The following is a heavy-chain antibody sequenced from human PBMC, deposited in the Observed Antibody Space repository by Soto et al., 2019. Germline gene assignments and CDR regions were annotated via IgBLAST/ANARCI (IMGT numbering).Heavy chain of an antibody. Sequence: SQTLSLTCAISGDSVSSNSAAWNWIRQSPSRGLEWLGRTYYRSKWYNDYAVSVKSRITINPDTSKNQFSLQLNSVTPEDTAVYYCARDGLVDIVVVPAAPFDPWGQGTLVTVSS. J-gene: IGHJ5*02. CDR2: TYYRSKWYN. V-gene: IGHV6-1*01. CDR3: ARDGLVDIVVVPAAPFDP. D-gene: IGHD2-2*01. CDR1: GDSVSSNSAA.